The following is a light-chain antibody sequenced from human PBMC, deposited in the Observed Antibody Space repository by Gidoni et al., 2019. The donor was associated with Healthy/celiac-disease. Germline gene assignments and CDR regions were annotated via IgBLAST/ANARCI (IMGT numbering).Light chain of an antibody. CDR2: WAS. CDR3: QQYYSTPLT. CDR1: QSVLYNSNNKNY. J-gene: IGKJ4*01. V-gene: IGKV4-1*01. Sequence: DIVMTQSPDSLAVSLGERANINCKSSQSVLYNSNNKNYLAWYQQKPGQPPKLLIYWASTRESGVPDRFSDSGSGTDFTLTISSLQAEDVAVYYCQQYYSTPLTFGGGTKVEIK.